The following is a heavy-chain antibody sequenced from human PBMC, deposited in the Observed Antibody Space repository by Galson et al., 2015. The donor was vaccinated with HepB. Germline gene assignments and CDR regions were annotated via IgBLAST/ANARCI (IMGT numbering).Heavy chain of an antibody. V-gene: IGHV3-30*18. CDR1: GLTISSFD. CDR2: TSSDGRSE. CDR3: SKDSPVPTGCYSVLAN. J-gene: IGHJ4*01. D-gene: IGHD2-15*01. Sequence: SLRLSCAASGLTISSFDMHWVRQAPGKGLEWVGVTSSDGRSEWYGESVRGRIAVSRDNSRKTVFLQMNVLRREDTALYYCSKDSPVPTGCYSVLANWGHGTLVTVSP.